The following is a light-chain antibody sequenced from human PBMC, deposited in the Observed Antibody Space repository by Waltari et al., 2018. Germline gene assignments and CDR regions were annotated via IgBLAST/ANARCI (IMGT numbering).Light chain of an antibody. CDR1: QSIGSR. Sequence: EIVLTQSPEFQSVTPEEKVTITCRARQSIGSRLHWYQQKPNQSPKLLIKYASQSISGVPSRVSGSGSGTDFTLTINSLEAEDAAVYYCHQIASVPRTFGPGTKVEIK. V-gene: IGKV6D-21*02. CDR2: YAS. CDR3: HQIASVPRT. J-gene: IGKJ1*01.